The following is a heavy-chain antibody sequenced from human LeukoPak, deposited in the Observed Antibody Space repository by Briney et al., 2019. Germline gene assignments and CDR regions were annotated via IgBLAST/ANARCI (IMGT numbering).Heavy chain of an antibody. V-gene: IGHV3-30*18. CDR2: ISYDGSNK. D-gene: IGHD6-19*01. J-gene: IGHJ4*02. Sequence: PGKSLRLSCAASGFTFNNYGMHWVRQAPGKGLEWVAVISYDGSNKYYADSVKGRFTISRDNSKNTLYLQMNSLRAEDTAVYYRAKGIAVAGGFDYWGQGTLVTVSS. CDR1: GFTFNNYG. CDR3: AKGIAVAGGFDY.